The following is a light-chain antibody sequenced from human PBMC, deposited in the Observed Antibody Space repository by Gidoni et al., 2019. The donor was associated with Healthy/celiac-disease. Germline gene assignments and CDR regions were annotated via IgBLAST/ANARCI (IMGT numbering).Light chain of an antibody. CDR2: AAS. CDR1: QSVSSSS. Sequence: ELVLTQSPGTLSLSPGERATLSFRASQSVSSSSLAWYQQKPGQAPRRLIYAASTRATGIPDRFSGSGSGTDFTLTISRLEPEDFAVYYCQQYGNSPRTFXLXTKLEIE. J-gene: IGKJ2*01. CDR3: QQYGNSPRT. V-gene: IGKV3-20*01.